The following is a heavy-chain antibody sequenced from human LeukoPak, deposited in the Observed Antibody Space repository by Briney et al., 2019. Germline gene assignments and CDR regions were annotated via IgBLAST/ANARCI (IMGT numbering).Heavy chain of an antibody. CDR1: GYTFTSYY. CDR3: ARQSLRYFDWLLPFDY. D-gene: IGHD3-9*01. Sequence: VASVKVSCKASGYTFTSYYMHWVRQAPGQGLEWMGWINPNSGGTNYAQKFQGWVTMTRDTSISAAYMELSRLRSDDTAVYYCARQSLRYFDWLLPFDYWGQGTLVTVSS. CDR2: INPNSGGT. V-gene: IGHV1-2*04. J-gene: IGHJ4*02.